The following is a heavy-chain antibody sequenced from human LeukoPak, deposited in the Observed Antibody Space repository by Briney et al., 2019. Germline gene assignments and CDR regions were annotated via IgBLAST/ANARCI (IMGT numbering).Heavy chain of an antibody. Sequence: GGSLRLSCAASGFTFSSYTMNWVRQAPGKGLEWVSSIIGSSSYIYYADSVKGRFTISRDNAKNSLYLQMNSLRAEDTAVYYCARDRKQWLVASLDWYFDLWGRGTLVTVSS. CDR2: IIGSSSYI. D-gene: IGHD6-19*01. J-gene: IGHJ2*01. CDR1: GFTFSSYT. CDR3: ARDRKQWLVASLDWYFDL. V-gene: IGHV3-21*01.